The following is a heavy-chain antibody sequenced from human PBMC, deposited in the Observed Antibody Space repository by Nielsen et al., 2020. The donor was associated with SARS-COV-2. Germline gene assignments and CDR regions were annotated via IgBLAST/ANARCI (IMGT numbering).Heavy chain of an antibody. Sequence: WVRQAPGQGLEWMGMINPSGGTRSYAQKFQGRVTITADESTSTAYMELSSLRSEDTAVYYCARGVGNWNYYYYYYMDVWGKGTTVTVSS. V-gene: IGHV1-69*11. J-gene: IGHJ6*03. D-gene: IGHD1-1*01. CDR2: INPSGGTR. CDR3: ARGVGNWNYYYYYYMDV.